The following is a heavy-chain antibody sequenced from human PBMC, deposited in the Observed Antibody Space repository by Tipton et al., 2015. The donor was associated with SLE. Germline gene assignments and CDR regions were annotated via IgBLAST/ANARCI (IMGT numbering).Heavy chain of an antibody. D-gene: IGHD3-9*01. CDR1: GGSINSNDYY. J-gene: IGHJ4*02. V-gene: IGHV4-39*01. Sequence: TLSLTCTVSGGSINSNDYYWGWIRQPPGKRLEWIGSFDDSGTSYFNPSLRSRLTLSVDTSKNQLSLEMSSVTAADTAVYYCVTSRSPYYDILTGPPAFFDYWGQGTLVTVSS. CDR2: FDDSGTS. CDR3: VTSRSPYYDILTGPPAFFDY.